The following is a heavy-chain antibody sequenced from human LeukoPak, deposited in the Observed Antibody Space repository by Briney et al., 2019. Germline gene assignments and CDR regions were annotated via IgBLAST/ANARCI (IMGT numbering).Heavy chain of an antibody. CDR3: ARGVVPAAMYAFDI. D-gene: IGHD2-2*01. Sequence: GGSLRLSCAASGFTFSSYGMHWVRQAPGKGLEWVAVISYDGSNKYYADSVKGRFTISRDNSKNTLYLQMNSLRAEDTAVYYCARGVVPAAMYAFDIWGQGTMVTVSS. V-gene: IGHV3-30*03. CDR1: GFTFSSYG. J-gene: IGHJ3*02. CDR2: ISYDGSNK.